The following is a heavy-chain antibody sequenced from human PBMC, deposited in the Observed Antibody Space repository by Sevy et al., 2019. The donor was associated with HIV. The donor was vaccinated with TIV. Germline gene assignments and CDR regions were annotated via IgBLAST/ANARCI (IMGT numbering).Heavy chain of an antibody. D-gene: IGHD2-8*01. Sequence: SETLSLTCSVSGGSISSFYWSWIRQPPGKGLEWFGYIYYNGSTNHNPSLRKRVTTSVDTSKNQFPLRLSSVTAADTAVYFFARGKVLFDYWGQGTLVTVSS. J-gene: IGHJ4*02. CDR3: ARGKVLFDY. CDR2: IYYNGST. CDR1: GGSISSFY. V-gene: IGHV4-59*01.